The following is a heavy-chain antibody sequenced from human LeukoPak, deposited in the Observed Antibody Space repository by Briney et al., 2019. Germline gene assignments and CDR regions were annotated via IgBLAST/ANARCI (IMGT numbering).Heavy chain of an antibody. CDR1: GFTVSSNY. CDR2: IYSGGST. CDR3: ASINIVATINFAFDI. J-gene: IGHJ3*02. Sequence: GGSLRLSCAASGFTVSSNYMSWVRQAPGKGLEWFSVIYSGGSTYYADSVKGRFTISRDNSKNTLYLQMNSLRAEDTAVYYCASINIVATINFAFDIWGQGTMVTVSS. D-gene: IGHD5-12*01. V-gene: IGHV3-53*01.